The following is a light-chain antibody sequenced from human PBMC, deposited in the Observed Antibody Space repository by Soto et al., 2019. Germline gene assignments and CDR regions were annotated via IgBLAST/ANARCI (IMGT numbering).Light chain of an antibody. J-gene: IGKJ4*01. CDR2: GTF. CDR1: QTIGIN. CDR3: QQSQATPT. Sequence: DIQMTQSPSSLSASFGARVTITCLSSQTIGINLNWYQQKPGKVPTPLIFGTFNLRRGVPSRFVGSGSGTDFTLTISSLQPEDLATYYCQQSQATPTFGGGTKVDIK. V-gene: IGKV1-39*01.